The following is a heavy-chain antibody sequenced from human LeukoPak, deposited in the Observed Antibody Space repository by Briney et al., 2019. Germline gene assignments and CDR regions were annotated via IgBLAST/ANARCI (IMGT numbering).Heavy chain of an antibody. D-gene: IGHD2-15*01. V-gene: IGHV3-43*02. CDR3: AKDMRCSGGSCYSRLLDY. Sequence: PGGSLRLSCSASGFTFDDYAMHWVRQAPGKGLEWVSLISGDGGSTYYADSVKGRFTISRDNSKNSLYLQMNSLRTEDTALYYCAKDMRCSGGSCYSRLLDYWGQGTLVTVSS. J-gene: IGHJ4*02. CDR2: ISGDGGST. CDR1: GFTFDDYA.